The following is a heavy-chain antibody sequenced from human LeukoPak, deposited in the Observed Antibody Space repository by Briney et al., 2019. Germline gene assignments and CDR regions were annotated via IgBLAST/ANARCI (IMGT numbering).Heavy chain of an antibody. V-gene: IGHV1-2*06. CDR2: INPNSGGT. J-gene: IGHJ5*02. Sequence: ASVKVSCKASGYTFTGYYMHWVRQAPGQGLEWMGRINPNSGGTNYAQKFQGRVTMTRDTSISTAYMELSRLRSDDTAVYYCARFMTGTTLWFDPWGQGTLVTVSS. D-gene: IGHD1-7*01. CDR3: ARFMTGTTLWFDP. CDR1: GYTFTGYY.